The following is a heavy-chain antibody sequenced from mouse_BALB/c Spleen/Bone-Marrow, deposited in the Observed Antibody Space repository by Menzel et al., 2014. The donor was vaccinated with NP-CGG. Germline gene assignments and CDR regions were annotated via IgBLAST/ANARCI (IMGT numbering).Heavy chain of an antibody. CDR1: GFTFXSYT. Sequence: EVHLVESGGGLVQPGGSLKLSCAASGFTFXSYTMSRVRQTPEKRLEWVAYISNGGGSTYYPDTVKGRFTISRDNAKNTLYLQMSSLKSEDTAMYYCARGNGFAYWGQGTLVTVSA. V-gene: IGHV5-12-2*01. CDR3: ARGNGFAY. J-gene: IGHJ3*01. CDR2: ISNGGGST.